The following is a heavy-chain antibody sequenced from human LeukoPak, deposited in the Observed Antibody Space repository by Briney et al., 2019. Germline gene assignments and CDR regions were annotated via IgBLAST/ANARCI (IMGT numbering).Heavy chain of an antibody. Sequence: SETLSLTCAVYGRSFSGYYWSWIRQPPGKGLEWIGEINHSGSTNYNPSLKSRVTISVDTSKNQFSLKLSSVTAADTAVYYCARVGLLWFGELWYWGQGTLVTVSS. CDR3: ARVGLLWFGELWY. V-gene: IGHV4-34*01. CDR1: GRSFSGYY. J-gene: IGHJ4*02. D-gene: IGHD3-10*01. CDR2: INHSGST.